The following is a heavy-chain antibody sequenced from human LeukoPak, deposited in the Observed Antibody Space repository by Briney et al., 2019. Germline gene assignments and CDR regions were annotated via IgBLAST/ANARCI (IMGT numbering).Heavy chain of an antibody. D-gene: IGHD3-22*01. V-gene: IGHV3-43*01. CDR3: ATYSSLNRREFQY. Sequence: GGSLRLSCAASGFTFNDYTLHWVRQRPGKGLEWVSLVTWDGSATSYADSVKGRFTISRDNAKNSLYLQMNSLRAEDTAVYYCATYSSLNRREFQYWGQGTLLTVSS. J-gene: IGHJ1*01. CDR1: GFTFNDYT. CDR2: VTWDGSAT.